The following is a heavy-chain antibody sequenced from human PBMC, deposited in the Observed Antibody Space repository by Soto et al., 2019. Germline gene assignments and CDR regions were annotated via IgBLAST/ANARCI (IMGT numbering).Heavy chain of an antibody. V-gene: IGHV3-23*01. CDR3: AKNQGVELVPLATVDWFDP. J-gene: IGHJ5*02. CDR2: ISGSSGIT. CDR1: GFTFFNYA. D-gene: IGHD1-26*01. Sequence: GGSLRLSCAASGFTFFNYAMSWVRQAPGKGLEWVSGISGSSGITDYADSVKGRFTISRDNSKSTVYLELNNLSAEDTAVYHCAKNQGVELVPLATVDWFDPWGQGSVVTVSS.